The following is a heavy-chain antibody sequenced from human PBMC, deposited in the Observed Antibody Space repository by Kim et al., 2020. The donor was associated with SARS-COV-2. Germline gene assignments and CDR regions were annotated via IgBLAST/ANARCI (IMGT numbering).Heavy chain of an antibody. CDR3: VKGTAYISGWFFWLDP. V-gene: IGHV3-23*01. J-gene: IGHJ5*02. Sequence: ESVKGRFTISRDDSKNTLYLQMNSLRAEDTAVYFCVKGTAYISGWFFWLDPWGHGTLVTVSS. D-gene: IGHD6-19*01.